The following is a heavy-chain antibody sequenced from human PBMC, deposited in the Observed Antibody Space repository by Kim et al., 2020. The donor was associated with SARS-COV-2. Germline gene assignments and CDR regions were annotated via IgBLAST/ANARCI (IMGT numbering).Heavy chain of an antibody. J-gene: IGHJ4*02. V-gene: IGHV3-33*01. CDR3: AREVPMVRGVHDY. Sequence: YADSVKGRFTISRDNSKNTLYLQMNSLRAEDTAMYYCAREVPMVRGVHDYWGQGTLVTVSS. D-gene: IGHD3-10*01.